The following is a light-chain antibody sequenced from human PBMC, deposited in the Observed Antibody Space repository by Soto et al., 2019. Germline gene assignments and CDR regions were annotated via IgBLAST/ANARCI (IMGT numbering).Light chain of an antibody. Sequence: QSALTQPASVSGSPGEWITISCPGTSSDIGPYNYVSWYQHHPGKAPKLMIYDVSNRPSGVSDRFSGSKSGSTASLTISGLQAEDEADYYCSSYTSSSPYVFGTGTKVTVL. CDR1: SSDIGPYNY. CDR2: DVS. CDR3: SSYTSSSPYV. V-gene: IGLV2-14*03. J-gene: IGLJ1*01.